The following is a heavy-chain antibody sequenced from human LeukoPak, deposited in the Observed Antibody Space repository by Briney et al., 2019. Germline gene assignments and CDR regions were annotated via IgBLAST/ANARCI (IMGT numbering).Heavy chain of an antibody. J-gene: IGHJ5*02. CDR2: INPSGGST. D-gene: IGHD2-21*02. V-gene: IGHV1-46*01. Sequence: ASVKVSCKASGYTFTSYYMHWVRQAPGQGLEWMGIINPSGGSTSYAQKFQGRVTMTRDTSTSTVYMELSSLRSEVTAVYYCAREGCGGDCSNWFDPWGQGTLVTVSS. CDR1: GYTFTSYY. CDR3: AREGCGGDCSNWFDP.